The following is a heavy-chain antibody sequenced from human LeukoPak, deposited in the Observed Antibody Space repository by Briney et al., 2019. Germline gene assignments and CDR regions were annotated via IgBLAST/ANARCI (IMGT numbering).Heavy chain of an antibody. D-gene: IGHD1-14*01. V-gene: IGHV1-18*01. Sequence: GASVKVSCKAAGYTFTSYGFSWVRQAPGQGLEWMGWISTYNGNTNYAQRLQGRVTMTTDTSTSTAYMELTSLRSEDTAVYYCATSPGYDYWGQGTLVTVSS. CDR3: ATSPGYDY. J-gene: IGHJ4*02. CDR1: GYTFTSYG. CDR2: ISTYNGNT.